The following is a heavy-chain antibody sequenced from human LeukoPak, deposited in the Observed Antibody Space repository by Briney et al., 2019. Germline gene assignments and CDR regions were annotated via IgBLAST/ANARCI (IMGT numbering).Heavy chain of an antibody. J-gene: IGHJ6*03. CDR3: ARDSAGYSSSWYESYYMDV. CDR2: IYTSGST. Sequence: SETLSLTCTVSGGSISSYYWSWIRQPAGKGLEWIGRIYTSGSTNYNPSLKSRVTMSVDTSKNQFSLKLSSVTAADTAVYYCARDSAGYSSSWYESYYMDVWGKGTTVTISS. V-gene: IGHV4-4*07. D-gene: IGHD6-13*01. CDR1: GGSISSYY.